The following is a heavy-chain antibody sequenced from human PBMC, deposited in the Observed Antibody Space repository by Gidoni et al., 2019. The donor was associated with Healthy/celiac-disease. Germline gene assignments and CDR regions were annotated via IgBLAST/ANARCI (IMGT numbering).Heavy chain of an antibody. CDR1: GFTFSSYA. Sequence: EVQLLESGGGLVQPGGSLRPSCAASGFTFSSYAMSWVRQAPGKGLDLVSAISGSGGSTYYADSVKGRFTISRDNSKNTLYLQMNSLRAEDTAVYYCAKEVPGFWGGMDVWGQGTTVTVSS. D-gene: IGHD3-16*01. J-gene: IGHJ6*02. CDR3: AKEVPGFWGGMDV. CDR2: ISGSGGST. V-gene: IGHV3-23*01.